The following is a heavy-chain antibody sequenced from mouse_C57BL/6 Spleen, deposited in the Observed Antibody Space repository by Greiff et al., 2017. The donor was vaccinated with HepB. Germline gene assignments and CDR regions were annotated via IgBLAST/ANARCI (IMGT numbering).Heavy chain of an antibody. V-gene: IGHV1-74*01. Sequence: QVQLQQPGAELVKPGASVKVSCKASGYTFTSYWMHWVKQRPGQGLEWIGRIHPSDSDTNYNQKFKGKATLTVDKSSSTAYMQRSSLTSEDSAVYYCAKPSYYVFFDYWGQGTTLTVSS. CDR2: IHPSDSDT. CDR1: GYTFTSYW. CDR3: AKPSYYVFFDY. D-gene: IGHD2-10*01. J-gene: IGHJ2*01.